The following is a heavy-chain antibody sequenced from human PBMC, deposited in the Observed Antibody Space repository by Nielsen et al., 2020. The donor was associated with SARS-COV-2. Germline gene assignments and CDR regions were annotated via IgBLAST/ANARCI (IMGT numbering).Heavy chain of an antibody. CDR1: GYSFTSYW. J-gene: IGHJ6*02. CDR2: IYPGDSDT. CDR3: ARQGGDTMVRGVIPWNYYGMDV. D-gene: IGHD3-10*01. V-gene: IGHV5-51*01. Sequence: GESLKISCKGSGYSFTSYWIGWVRQMPGKGLEWMGIIYPGDSDTRYSPSFQGQVTISADKSISTAYLQWSSLKASDTAMYYCARQGGDTMVRGVIPWNYYGMDVWGQGTTVTVSS.